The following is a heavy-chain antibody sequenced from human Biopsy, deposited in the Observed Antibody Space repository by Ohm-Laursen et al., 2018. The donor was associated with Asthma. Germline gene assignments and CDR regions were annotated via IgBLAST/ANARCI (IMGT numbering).Heavy chain of an antibody. V-gene: IGHV3-7*02. Sequence: SLRLSCAASGFTFSSYWMSWVRQAPGKGLEWVANIKQDGSEKYYVDSVKGRFTISRDNAKNSLFLQMNSLRDEDTAVYYCARGYCRDDACYSPPDYWGQGTLVTVSS. D-gene: IGHD2-15*01. CDR3: ARGYCRDDACYSPPDY. CDR2: IKQDGSEK. CDR1: GFTFSSYW. J-gene: IGHJ4*02.